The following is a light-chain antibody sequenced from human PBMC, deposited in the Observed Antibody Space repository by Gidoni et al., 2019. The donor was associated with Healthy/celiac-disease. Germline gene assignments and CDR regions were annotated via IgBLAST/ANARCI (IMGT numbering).Light chain of an antibody. CDR2: GAS. Sequence: EIVLTQSPGTLSLSPGERATLSCRASQSVSSSYLAWYQQKPGQAPRLLIYGASSRPTGIPDRFSGSGSGTDFTLTISRLEPEDFAVYYCQQYGSSLWTFXQXTKVEIK. CDR3: QQYGSSLWT. V-gene: IGKV3-20*01. CDR1: QSVSSSY. J-gene: IGKJ1*01.